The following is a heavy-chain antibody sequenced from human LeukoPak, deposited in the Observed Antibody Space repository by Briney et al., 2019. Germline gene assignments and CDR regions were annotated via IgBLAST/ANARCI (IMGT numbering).Heavy chain of an antibody. CDR2: ISSDGNEK. CDR1: GFTFSNYG. J-gene: IGHJ6*02. Sequence: GGSLRLSCAASGFTFSNYGMHWVRQAPGKGLEWVAVISSDGNEKHYVDFVKGRFTISKDNAKNSLYLQMNSLRAEDTALYHCARNNGMDVWGQGTTVIVSS. V-gene: IGHV3-30*03. CDR3: ARNNGMDV.